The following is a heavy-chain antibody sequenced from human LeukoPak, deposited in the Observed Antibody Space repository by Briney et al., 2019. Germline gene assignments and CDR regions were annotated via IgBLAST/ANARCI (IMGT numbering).Heavy chain of an antibody. D-gene: IGHD6-19*01. CDR2: INHSGST. CDR1: GGSFSGYY. J-gene: IGHJ5*02. V-gene: IGHV4-34*01. Sequence: PSETLSLTCAVYGGSFSGYYWSWIRQPPGKGLEWIGEINHSGSTNYNPSLKSRVTISVDTSKNQFSLKLSSVTAADTAVYYCARGKKVSSWLVLGWFDPWGQGILVTVSS. CDR3: ARGKKVSSWLVLGWFDP.